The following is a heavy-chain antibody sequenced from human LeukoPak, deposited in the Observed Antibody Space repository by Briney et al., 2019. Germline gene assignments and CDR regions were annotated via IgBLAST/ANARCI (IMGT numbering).Heavy chain of an antibody. CDR1: GGSVTNYY. V-gene: IGHV4-59*02. D-gene: IGHD3-22*01. Sequence: SEALSLTCTVSGGSVTNYYWTWIRQPPGKGLEWIGYIYYSGSAHYGSTNYNPSLESRVTISVDTSKNQFSLKLSSVTAADTAVYYCARDRARGYYDSSGYYPNWFDPWGQGTLVTVSS. CDR3: ARDRARGYYDSSGYYPNWFDP. J-gene: IGHJ5*02. CDR2: IYYSGSAHYGST.